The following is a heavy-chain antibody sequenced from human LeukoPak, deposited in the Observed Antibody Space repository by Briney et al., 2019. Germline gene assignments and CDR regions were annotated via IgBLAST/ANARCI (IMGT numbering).Heavy chain of an antibody. D-gene: IGHD1-26*01. CDR3: AKDLGVGATSEVSDYYYGMDV. CDR1: GFTFSTYG. CDR2: IRYDGSNK. Sequence: GGSLGLSCAGSGFTFSTYGMHWVRQAPGKGLEWVAFIRYDGSNKYYADSVKGRFAISRDNAKNSLYLQMNSLRAEDTALYYCAKDLGVGATSEVSDYYYGMDVWGQGTTVTVSS. J-gene: IGHJ6*02. V-gene: IGHV3-30*02.